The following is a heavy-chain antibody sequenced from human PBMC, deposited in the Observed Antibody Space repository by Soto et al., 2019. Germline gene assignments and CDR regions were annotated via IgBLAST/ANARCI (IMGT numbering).Heavy chain of an antibody. CDR2: IYYTGGT. Sequence: QVQLQESGPGLVEPSQTLSLTCTVSGGSIGSTDSYWSWIRRPPGKGLECIGYIYYTGGTFYNPSLKSRLTISLETSSNQFSRTLTSVAGTDTGIYYCARGGSGWAEDCQHGGQGTLVAAS. V-gene: IGHV4-30-4*08. D-gene: IGHD6-25*01. CDR1: GGSIGSTDSY. CDR3: ARGGSGWAEDCQH. J-gene: IGHJ1*01.